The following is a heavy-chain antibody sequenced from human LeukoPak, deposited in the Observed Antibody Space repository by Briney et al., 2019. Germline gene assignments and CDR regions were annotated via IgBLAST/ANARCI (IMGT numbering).Heavy chain of an antibody. CDR2: INPNSGGT. V-gene: IGHV1-2*02. CDR3: ARGGRTYFSDNSGYYDAFDI. Sequence: ASVKVSCKASGYTLSDYFVHWVRQAPGQGLEWMGWINPNSGGTNYVQKFQGRVTMTTDTSISTAYMGLSRLRSDDTAVYHCARGGRTYFSDNSGYYDAFDIWGQGTMVTVSS. CDR1: GYTLSDYF. D-gene: IGHD3-22*01. J-gene: IGHJ3*02.